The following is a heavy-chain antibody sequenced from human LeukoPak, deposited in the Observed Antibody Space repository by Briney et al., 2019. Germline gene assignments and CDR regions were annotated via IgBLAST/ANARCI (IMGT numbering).Heavy chain of an antibody. CDR1: GYTFTSYD. D-gene: IGHD3-16*01. CDR2: MNPNSGNT. Sequence: ASVKVSCKASGYTFTSYDINRVRQATGQGLEWMGWMNPNSGNTDYAQKLQGRVTMTTDTSTSTAYMELRSLRSDDTAVYYCARDYGGLRYYYGMDVWGQGTTVTVSS. CDR3: ARDYGGLRYYYGMDV. V-gene: IGHV1-8*01. J-gene: IGHJ6*02.